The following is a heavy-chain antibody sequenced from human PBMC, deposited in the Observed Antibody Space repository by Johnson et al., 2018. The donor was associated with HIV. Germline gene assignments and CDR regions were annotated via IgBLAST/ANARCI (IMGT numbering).Heavy chain of an antibody. V-gene: IGHV3-30*02. Sequence: VQLVESGGGVVQPGGSLRLSCAASGFTFSSYGMHWVRQAPGKGLEWVAFIRYDGSNKYYADSVKGRFTISRDNSKNTLYLQMNSLRAEDTAVYYCAKRGSLDAFDIWGQGTMVTVSS. CDR1: GFTFSSYG. D-gene: IGHD2-15*01. CDR2: IRYDGSNK. CDR3: AKRGSLDAFDI. J-gene: IGHJ3*02.